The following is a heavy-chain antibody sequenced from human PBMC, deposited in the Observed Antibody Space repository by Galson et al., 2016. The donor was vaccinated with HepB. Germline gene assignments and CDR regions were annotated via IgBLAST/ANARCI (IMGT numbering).Heavy chain of an antibody. CDR3: ANRGDGGQGSLSAARPSPWRNFYYRGV. CDR2: INAGGGAT. V-gene: IGHV3-23*01. Sequence: SLRLSCAASGFTFSVYNMIWVRQAPGKGLEWVSSINAGGGATDYADSVRGRFIISRDNSKNTLYLQMTSLRVQDTAVYYCANRGDGGQGSLSAARPSPWRNFYYRGVWGKGTTVTVSS. D-gene: IGHD6-6*01. CDR1: GFTFSVYN. J-gene: IGHJ6*03.